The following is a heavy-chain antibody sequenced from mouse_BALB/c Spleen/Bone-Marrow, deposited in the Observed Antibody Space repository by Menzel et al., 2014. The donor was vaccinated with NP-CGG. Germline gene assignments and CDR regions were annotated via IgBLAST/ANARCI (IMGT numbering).Heavy chain of an antibody. CDR1: GYAFTNYL. Sequence: VKLMESGAELVRPGTSVKVSCKASGYAFTNYLIEWVKQRPGQGLEWIGVINPGSGGTNYNEKFRGKATLTADKSSSTAYMQLSRLTSDDSAVYFCARCLTGTSALDFWGQGTSVTVSS. CDR3: ARCLTGTSALDF. CDR2: INPGSGGT. D-gene: IGHD4-1*01. V-gene: IGHV1-54*01. J-gene: IGHJ4*01.